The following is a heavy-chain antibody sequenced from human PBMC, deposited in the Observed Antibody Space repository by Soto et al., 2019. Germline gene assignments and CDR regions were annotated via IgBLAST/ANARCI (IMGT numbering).Heavy chain of an antibody. J-gene: IGHJ6*02. Sequence: SETLPLTCSVSGSSVSSYYWSWIRQPPGKGLEWIGSIYSSGSSNYNPSLKSRVTISVDTAKNQVSLKLSSLTAADTAVYFGASGNDILTGYPRGDYYGMDVWGQGTTVTVSS. CDR2: IYSSGSS. CDR1: GSSVSSYY. CDR3: ASGNDILTGYPRGDYYGMDV. D-gene: IGHD3-9*01. V-gene: IGHV4-4*08.